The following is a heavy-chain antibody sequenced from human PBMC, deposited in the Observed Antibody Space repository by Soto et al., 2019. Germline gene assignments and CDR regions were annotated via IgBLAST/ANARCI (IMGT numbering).Heavy chain of an antibody. CDR3: ATGRRCGSGSYWYYYYYGMDV. CDR1: GFTFSSYS. D-gene: IGHD3-10*01. V-gene: IGHV3-48*02. J-gene: IGHJ6*02. CDR2: ISSSSSTI. Sequence: EVQLVESGGGLVQPGGSLRLSCAASGFTFSSYSMNWVRQAPGKGLEWVSYISSSSSTIYYADSVKGRFTISRDNAKNSPYLQVNGQRDEYTDVYYWATGRRCGSGSYWYYYYYGMDVWGQGTTVTVSS.